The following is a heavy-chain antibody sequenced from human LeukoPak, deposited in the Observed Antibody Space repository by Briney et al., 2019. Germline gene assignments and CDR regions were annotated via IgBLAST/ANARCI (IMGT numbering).Heavy chain of an antibody. CDR2: IYPGDSDT. CDR3: ARVPTVVGPAAHFDY. J-gene: IGHJ4*02. Sequence: GESLKISCKASGYTFTSYYIGWVRQMPGKGLEWMAIIYPGDSDTTYSPSFQGQVTISADKSTSTAYLQWSSLKASDTAMYYCARVPTVVGPAAHFDYWGQGTLVTVSS. V-gene: IGHV5-51*01. CDR1: GYTFTSYY. D-gene: IGHD2-2*01.